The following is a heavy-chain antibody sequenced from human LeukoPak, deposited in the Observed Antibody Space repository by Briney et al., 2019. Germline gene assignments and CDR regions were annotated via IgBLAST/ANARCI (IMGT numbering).Heavy chain of an antibody. V-gene: IGHV1-2*02. CDR1: GYTFTGYH. D-gene: IGHD3-10*01. J-gene: IGHJ6*03. CDR2: INPNSGGT. CDR3: ARTYYYGSGTYWYSYYYMDV. Sequence: ASVKVSCKASGYTFTGYHMHWVRQAPGQGLEWMGWINPNSGGTNYAQKFQGRVTMTRDTSISTAYMELSRLRSDDTAVYYCARTYYYGSGTYWYSYYYMDVWGGGTTVTVS.